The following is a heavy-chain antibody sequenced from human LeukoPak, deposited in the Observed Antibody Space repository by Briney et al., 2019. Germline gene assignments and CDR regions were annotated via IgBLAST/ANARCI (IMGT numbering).Heavy chain of an antibody. Sequence: ASVKVSCKASGYTFTSYAMHWVRQAPGQRLEWMGWINAGNGNTKYSQKFQGRVTITRDTSISTAYMELSSLRSEDTAVYYCARGEMNYNWNFRNDYWGQGTLVTVSS. D-gene: IGHD1-7*01. J-gene: IGHJ4*02. V-gene: IGHV1-3*01. CDR2: INAGNGNT. CDR3: ARGEMNYNWNFRNDY. CDR1: GYTFTSYA.